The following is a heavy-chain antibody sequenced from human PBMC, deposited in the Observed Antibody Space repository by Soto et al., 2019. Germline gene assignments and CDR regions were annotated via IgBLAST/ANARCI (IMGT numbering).Heavy chain of an antibody. CDR3: ARDLREGYYDI. J-gene: IGHJ3*02. D-gene: IGHD1-26*01. Sequence: ASVKVSCKASAYTFIDYYVHWMRQAPGQGLELIGWINPKNGGTKFAQKFQGWGTMTRDTSISTAYMELSRLRSDDTAIYYCARDLREGYYDIWGQGTVVTV. CDR1: AYTFIDYY. CDR2: INPKNGGT. V-gene: IGHV1-2*04.